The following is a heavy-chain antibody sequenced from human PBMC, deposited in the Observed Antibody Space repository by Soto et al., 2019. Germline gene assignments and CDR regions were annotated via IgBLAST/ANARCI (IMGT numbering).Heavy chain of an antibody. Sequence: QVQLQESGPGLVKPSETLSLTCTVSGGSVSSGNYFWSWIRQPPGKGLEWIDYIYYTGSTNYNPPLKSRVTISLDTSKNQFSLKLSSVTAADTAVYYCARTTRTATLDYWGQGTLVTVSS. J-gene: IGHJ4*02. CDR2: IYYTGST. V-gene: IGHV4-61*01. CDR1: GGSVSSGNYF. D-gene: IGHD5-18*01. CDR3: ARTTRTATLDY.